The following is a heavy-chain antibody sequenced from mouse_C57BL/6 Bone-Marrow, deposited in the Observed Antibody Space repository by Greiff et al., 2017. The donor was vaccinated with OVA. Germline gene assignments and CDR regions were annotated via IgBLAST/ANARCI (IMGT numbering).Heavy chain of an antibody. CDR2: INPNDGTT. Sequence: EVQLQQSGPELVKPGASVKISCKASGYSFTDYNMNWVKQSNGKSLEWIGVINPNDGTTSYNQKFKGKATLTVDQSSSTAYMQLNSLTSEDSAFYNCARGDYYGSPWFAYWGQGTLVTVSA. V-gene: IGHV1-39*01. J-gene: IGHJ3*01. D-gene: IGHD1-1*01. CDR3: ARGDYYGSPWFAY. CDR1: GYSFTDYN.